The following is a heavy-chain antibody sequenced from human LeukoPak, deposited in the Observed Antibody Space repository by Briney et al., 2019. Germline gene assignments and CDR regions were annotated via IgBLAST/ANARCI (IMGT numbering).Heavy chain of an antibody. V-gene: IGHV3-23*01. J-gene: IGHJ6*03. CDR3: AKGGPNCSGGSCYYYYYMDV. CDR1: GFTFSSYA. D-gene: IGHD2-15*01. Sequence: PGGSLRLSFAASGFTFSSYAMSWVRQAPGKGLEWVSAISGSGGSTYYADSVKGRFTISRDNSKNTLYLQMNSLRAEDTAVYYCAKGGPNCSGGSCYYYYYMDVWGKGTTVTVSS. CDR2: ISGSGGST.